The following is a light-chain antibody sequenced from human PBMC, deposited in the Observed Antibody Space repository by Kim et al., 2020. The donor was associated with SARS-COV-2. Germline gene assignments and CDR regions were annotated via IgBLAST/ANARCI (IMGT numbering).Light chain of an antibody. J-gene: IGKJ2*01. Sequence: DIQLTQSPSFLSASAGDRVTITCRASQGISSQLAWFQQKPGKPPKLLIYAASTLQGGVSSRFSGSGSGTEFTLTISSLQPEDFATCYCQQLNNYPYTFGQGTKREI. V-gene: IGKV1-9*01. CDR3: QQLNNYPYT. CDR1: QGISSQ. CDR2: AAS.